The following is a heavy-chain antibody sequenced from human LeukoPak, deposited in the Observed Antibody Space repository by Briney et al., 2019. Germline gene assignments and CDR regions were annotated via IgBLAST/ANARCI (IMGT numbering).Heavy chain of an antibody. CDR2: MNSKSGDT. CDR1: RYPLNNYD. CDR3: ARDGRGSRSSWFDP. V-gene: IGHV1-8*01. J-gene: IGHJ5*02. D-gene: IGHD3-10*01. Sequence: ASVNESLQASRYPLNNYDIHWVRPATAKGREGMGWMNSKSGDTGYSQKFQGRVFITSDTSINTAYMELSSLGSDDTAVYYCARDGRGSRSSWFDPWGQGTLVIVSS.